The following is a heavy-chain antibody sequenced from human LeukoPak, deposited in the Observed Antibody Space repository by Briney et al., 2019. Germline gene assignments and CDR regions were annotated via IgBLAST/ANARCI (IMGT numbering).Heavy chain of an antibody. Sequence: GGSLRLSCAASGFTFSSYWMHWVCQAPGKGLVWVSHINSDGSSTSYADSVKGRFTISRDNAKNTLYLQMSSLRSEDTAVYYCARVRGQLWFAGGFDIWGQGTMATVSS. J-gene: IGHJ3*02. CDR3: ARVRGQLWFAGGFDI. CDR1: GFTFSSYW. V-gene: IGHV3-74*01. D-gene: IGHD3-10*01. CDR2: INSDGSST.